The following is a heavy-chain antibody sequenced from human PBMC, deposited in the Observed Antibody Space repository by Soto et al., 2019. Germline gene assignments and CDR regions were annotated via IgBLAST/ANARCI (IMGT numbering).Heavy chain of an antibody. CDR1: GYFFTSYA. CDR3: ARGSIAVAGRNHFDY. D-gene: IGHD6-19*01. Sequence: QVQLVQSGPEVKKTGASVKVSCRASGYFFTSYAIHWVRQAPGPRLEWLGWINAANGHTKYSQNFQGRVIITRDTSANTVYMEVSSLKSGDTAVYYCARGSIAVAGRNHFDYWGQGTRVTVFS. CDR2: INAANGHT. J-gene: IGHJ4*02. V-gene: IGHV1-3*01.